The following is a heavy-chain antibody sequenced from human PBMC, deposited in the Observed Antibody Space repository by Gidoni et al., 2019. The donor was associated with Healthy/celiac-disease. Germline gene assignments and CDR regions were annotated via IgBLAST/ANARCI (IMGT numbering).Heavy chain of an antibody. J-gene: IGHJ4*02. D-gene: IGHD5-12*01. CDR3: AGVVGVSGDDGGFDY. Sequence: QAQPQASAPGLVKPSETLSLTGSVSGCSISSYYWSWIRQPPGKGLEWIGYIYYSGSTNYNPSLKSRVTISVDTSKNRFSLRLSSETAADTAVECCAGVVGVSGDDGGFDYWGQGTLVTVSS. V-gene: IGHV4-59*01. CDR2: IYYSGST. CDR1: GCSISSYY.